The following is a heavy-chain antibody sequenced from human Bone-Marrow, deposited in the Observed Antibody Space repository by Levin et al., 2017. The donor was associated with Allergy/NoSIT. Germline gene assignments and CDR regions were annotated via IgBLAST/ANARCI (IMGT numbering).Heavy chain of an antibody. J-gene: IGHJ6*02. CDR1: GFTFSNAW. CDR2: IRSKIDGGTT. V-gene: IGHV3-15*01. D-gene: IGHD1-7*01. Sequence: PGGSLRLSCAASGFTFSNAWMTWVRQAPGQGLEWVSRIRSKIDGGTTDYAAPVKGRFTISRDDSKNTLYLQMNSLKTEDTAMYYCTTLTGTTVGYYYYGMDVWGQGTTVTVSS. CDR3: TTLTGTTVGYYYYGMDV.